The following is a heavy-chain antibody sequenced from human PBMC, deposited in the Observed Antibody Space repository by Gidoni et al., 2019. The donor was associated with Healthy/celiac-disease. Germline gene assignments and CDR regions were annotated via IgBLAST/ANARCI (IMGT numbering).Heavy chain of an antibody. V-gene: IGHV3-33*01. Sequence: QVQLVESGGGVVQPGRSLRLSCAASGFTFSSYGMPWVRQAPGKGLEWVAVIWYDGSNKYYADSVKGRFTISRDNSKNTLYLQMNSLRAEDTAVYYCARAGTGYYFDYWGQGTLVTVSS. CDR2: IWYDGSNK. J-gene: IGHJ4*02. D-gene: IGHD3-10*01. CDR3: ARAGTGYYFDY. CDR1: GFTFSSYG.